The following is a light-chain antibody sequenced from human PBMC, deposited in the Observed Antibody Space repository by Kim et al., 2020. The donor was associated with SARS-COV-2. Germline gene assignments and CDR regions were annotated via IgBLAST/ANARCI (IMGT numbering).Light chain of an antibody. V-gene: IGKV3-15*01. CDR2: GAS. CDR1: QSVSSN. Sequence: EIVMTQSPATLSVSPGERATLSCRASQSVSSNLAWYQQKPGQTPRLLNFGASTRATGIPVRFSGSGSGTEFTLTISSLQSEDFVVYYCQQYDNWPLTFGGGTKVDIK. CDR3: QQYDNWPLT. J-gene: IGKJ4*01.